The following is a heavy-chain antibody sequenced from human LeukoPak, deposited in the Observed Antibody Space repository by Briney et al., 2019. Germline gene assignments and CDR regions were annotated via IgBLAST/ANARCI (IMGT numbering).Heavy chain of an antibody. V-gene: IGHV1-2*02. D-gene: IGHD2-2*01. CDR3: ARARGDIVVVPAAIWFDP. CDR1: GYTFTGYY. Sequence: GAPVKVSCKASGYTFTGYYMHWVRQAPGQGLEWMGWIKPNNGGTNYAQKFQGRVTMTRDTSISTAYMELSRLRSDDTAVYYCARARGDIVVVPAAIWFDPWGQGTLVTVFS. J-gene: IGHJ5*02. CDR2: IKPNNGGT.